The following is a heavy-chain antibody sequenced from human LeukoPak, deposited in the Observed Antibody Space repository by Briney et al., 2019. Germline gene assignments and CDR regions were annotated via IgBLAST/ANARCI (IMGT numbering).Heavy chain of an antibody. CDR1: GGSINIYY. Sequence: PSETLSLTCTISGGSINIYYWSWIRQPAGKGLEWIGRIYTSGSTNYNPSLKSRVTMSVDTSKNQFSLNLSSVTAADTAVYYCARGPLTVTRGFDPWGQGTLVTVSS. CDR3: ARGPLTVTRGFDP. V-gene: IGHV4-4*07. J-gene: IGHJ5*02. D-gene: IGHD4-17*01. CDR2: IYTSGST.